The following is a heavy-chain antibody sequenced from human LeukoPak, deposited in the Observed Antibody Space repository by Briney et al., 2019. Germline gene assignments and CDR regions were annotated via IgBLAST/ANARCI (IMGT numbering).Heavy chain of an antibody. V-gene: IGHV1-2*02. Sequence: ASVKVSCKASGYTFTGYYMYWVRQAPGQGLEWMGWIYPDTGGTNYAQRFQGRVTMTRDTSISTVYMELSRLRSDDTAVYYCARVGRQYWFDPWGQGTLVTVSS. CDR2: IYPDTGGT. CDR1: GYTFTGYY. CDR3: ARVGRQYWFDP. D-gene: IGHD3-10*01. J-gene: IGHJ5*02.